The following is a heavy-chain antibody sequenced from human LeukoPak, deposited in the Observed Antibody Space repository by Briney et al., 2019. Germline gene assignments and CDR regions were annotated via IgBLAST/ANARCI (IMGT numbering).Heavy chain of an antibody. V-gene: IGHV3-48*04. Sequence: GGSLRLSWAASGSTFSSHTMNWVRQAPGKGLEWISYISNTGSVIYYADSVKGRFTISRDNAKNSLYLQINSLRAEDTAVYYCGRDSESRTEAGPRFDYWGQGTLVTVSS. D-gene: IGHD6-19*01. CDR3: GRDSESRTEAGPRFDY. CDR1: GSTFSSHT. J-gene: IGHJ4*02. CDR2: ISNTGSVI.